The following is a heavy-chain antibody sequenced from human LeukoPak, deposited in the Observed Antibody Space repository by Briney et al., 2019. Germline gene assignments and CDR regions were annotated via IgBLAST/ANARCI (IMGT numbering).Heavy chain of an antibody. J-gene: IGHJ4*02. CDR3: AKEHDYSNAAPEWGFDS. Sequence: GGSLRLSCAASGFTFSIYAMSWVRQAPGKGLEWVSGISGSSSHTMDADSVRGRFTISRDNTRNTLYLHMNNVRAEDTALYSCAKEHDYSNAAPEWGFDSWGQGTRVTVSS. CDR2: ISGSSSHT. V-gene: IGHV3-23*01. D-gene: IGHD3-3*01. CDR1: GFTFSIYA.